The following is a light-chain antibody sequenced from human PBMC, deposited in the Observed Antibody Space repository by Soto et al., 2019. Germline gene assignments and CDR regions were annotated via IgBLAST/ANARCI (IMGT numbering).Light chain of an antibody. J-gene: IGKJ1*01. CDR2: GAS. CDR3: QQYGSSPRT. CDR1: QTVSSNF. V-gene: IGKV3-20*01. Sequence: EIVLTQSPGTLSLSPGDRATLSCSASQTVSSNFLAWYQQRPAQAPRLLIHGASTRATGITDRFSGSASGTDFTLTISGLEPEDFAVYYCQQYGSSPRTFGQGTKVDIK.